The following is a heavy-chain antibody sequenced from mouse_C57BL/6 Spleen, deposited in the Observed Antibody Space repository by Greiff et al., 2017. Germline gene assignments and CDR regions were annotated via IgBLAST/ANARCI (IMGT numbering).Heavy chain of an antibody. J-gene: IGHJ2*01. D-gene: IGHD2-4*01. CDR2: ISSGGDYI. CDR3: TRDAYYDYDQGPDY. CDR1: GFTFSSYA. V-gene: IGHV5-9-1*02. Sequence: EVHLVESGEGLVKPGGSLKLSCAASGFTFSSYAMSWVRQTPEKRLEWVAYISSGGDYIYYAATVKGRFTISRDNARNTLYLQMSSLKSEDTAMYYCTRDAYYDYDQGPDYWGQGTTLTVSS.